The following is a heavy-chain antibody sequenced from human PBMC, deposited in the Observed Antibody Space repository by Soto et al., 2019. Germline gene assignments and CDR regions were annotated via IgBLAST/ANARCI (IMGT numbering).Heavy chain of an antibody. D-gene: IGHD5-12*01. CDR1: GASISSSY. CDR2: VYHTGAT. J-gene: IGHJ4*02. Sequence: SETLSLTCTVSGASISSSYWSWIRQSPERGLEWIAYVYHTGATNYNPSLKSRVTISLDTPKGQFSLNLTSLTTADTAVYFCARGGNRYSNVASGVGGFDFWGQGSLVTVYS. V-gene: IGHV4-59*01. CDR3: ARGGNRYSNVASGVGGFDF.